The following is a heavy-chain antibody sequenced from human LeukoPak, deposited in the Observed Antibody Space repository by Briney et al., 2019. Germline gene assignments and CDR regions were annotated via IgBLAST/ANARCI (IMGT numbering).Heavy chain of an antibody. CDR3: ARDSPLYSSFDY. CDR2: IKEDGSEK. Sequence: GSLRLSCDVSGFIFSSYWMSWVRQAPGKGLEWVTNIKEDGSEKYYVDSVKGRFTISRDNAKNSLYLQMNSLRAEDTAVYYCARDSPLYSSFDYWGQGALVIVSS. V-gene: IGHV3-7*03. J-gene: IGHJ4*02. CDR1: GFIFSSYW. D-gene: IGHD6-13*01.